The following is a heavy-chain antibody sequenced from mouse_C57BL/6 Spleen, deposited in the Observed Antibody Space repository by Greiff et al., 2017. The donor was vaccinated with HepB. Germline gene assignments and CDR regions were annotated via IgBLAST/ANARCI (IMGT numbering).Heavy chain of an antibody. CDR2: INPNNGGT. CDR1: GYTFTDYN. D-gene: IGHD1-1*01. J-gene: IGHJ3*01. V-gene: IGHV1-22*01. CDR3: ARLITTVPRPY. Sequence: EVQLQQSGPELVKPGASAKMSCKASGYTFTDYNMHWVKQSHGKSLEWIGYINPNNGGTSYNQKFKGKATLTVNKSSSTAYMELRSLTSEDSAVYYCARLITTVPRPYWGQGTLVTVSA.